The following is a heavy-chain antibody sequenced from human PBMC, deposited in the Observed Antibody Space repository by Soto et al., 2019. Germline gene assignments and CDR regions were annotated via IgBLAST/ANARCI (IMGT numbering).Heavy chain of an antibody. CDR1: GFTFSNYG. CDR2: IWYDVINK. V-gene: IGHV3-33*01. CDR3: ARSAGKGGSAAPIDX. Sequence: FLRLSCASSGFTFSNYGMHWVRQAPGKGLEWVAVIWYDVINKYYVDSLKGRFTISRENPKTTLFLQMDSLRAEDTAVYYCARSAGKGGSAAPIDXWGQGILVTASX. J-gene: IGHJ4*02. D-gene: IGHD6-13*01.